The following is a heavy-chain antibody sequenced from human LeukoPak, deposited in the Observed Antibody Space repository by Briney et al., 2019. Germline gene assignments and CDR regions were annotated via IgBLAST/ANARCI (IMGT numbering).Heavy chain of an antibody. CDR2: LSGSGGST. CDR1: GFFFSNYD. CDR3: ARGVTVTTHF. Sequence: GGSLRLFCAASGFFFSNYDMNWVRQAPGSGLEWVSGLSGSGGSTFYADSVKGRFTISRDNSKNTVYLQMNSLRGEDTAMYYCARGVTVTTHFWGQGTLVTVSS. J-gene: IGHJ4*02. D-gene: IGHD4-17*01. V-gene: IGHV3-23*01.